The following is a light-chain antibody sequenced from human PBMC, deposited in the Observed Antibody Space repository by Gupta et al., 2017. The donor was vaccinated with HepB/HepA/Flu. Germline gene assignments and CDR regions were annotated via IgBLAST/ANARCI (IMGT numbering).Light chain of an antibody. CDR1: QSGSFSSNNRNY. CDR2: WAS. V-gene: IGKV4-1*01. J-gene: IGKJ2*04. CDR3: QQYYSNPGS. Sequence: DTVMTQSPDSLAVPLGERATIHCKSSQSGSFSSNNRNYVAWYQQKPGQPPKLLIYWASTRESGIPDRFSGSVSGTDFTLTISSLQAGDCAVYYCQQYYSNPGSFGQGTKLEIK.